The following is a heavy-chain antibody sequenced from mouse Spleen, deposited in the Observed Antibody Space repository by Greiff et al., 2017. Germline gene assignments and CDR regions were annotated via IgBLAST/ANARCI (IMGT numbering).Heavy chain of an antibody. D-gene: IGHD2-1*01. J-gene: IGHJ2*01. CDR2: ISSGSSST. Sequence: EVQLQESGGGLVKPGGSRKLSCAASGFTFSSFGMYWVRQAPEKGLEWVAHISSGSSSTYYPDNVKGRFTISRDNHKNTLFLQMTSVRSENTAIYYYTREGVNRYFGYLGPSTTLTVS. V-gene: IGHV5-17*02. CDR1: GFTFSSFG. CDR3: TREGVNRYFGY.